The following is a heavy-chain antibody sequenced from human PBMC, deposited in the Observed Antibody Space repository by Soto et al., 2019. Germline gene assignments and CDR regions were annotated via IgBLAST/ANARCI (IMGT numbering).Heavy chain of an antibody. CDR1: GFTFSSYG. D-gene: IGHD2-15*01. Sequence: QVQLVESGGGVVQPGRSLRLSCAASGFTFSSYGMHWVRQAPGKGLEWVAVISYDGSNKYYADAVKGRFTISRDNSKNTLYLQMNSLRAEDTAVYYCAKDRDYCSGGRRYWFDYWGQGTLVTVSS. V-gene: IGHV3-30*18. CDR2: ISYDGSNK. CDR3: AKDRDYCSGGRRYWFDY. J-gene: IGHJ4*02.